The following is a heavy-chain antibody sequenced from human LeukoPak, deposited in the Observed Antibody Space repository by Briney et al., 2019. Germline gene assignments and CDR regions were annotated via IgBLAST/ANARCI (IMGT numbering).Heavy chain of an antibody. V-gene: IGHV1-69*13. CDR1: GGTFSSYA. J-gene: IGHJ3*02. Sequence: SVKVSCKASGGTFSSYAISWVRQAPGQGLEWMGGIIPIFGTANYAQKFQGRVTITADESTSTAYMELGSLRSEDTAVYYCASSVSPTVTTSPFDAFDIWGQGTMVTVSS. CDR2: IIPIFGTA. D-gene: IGHD4-17*01. CDR3: ASSVSPTVTTSPFDAFDI.